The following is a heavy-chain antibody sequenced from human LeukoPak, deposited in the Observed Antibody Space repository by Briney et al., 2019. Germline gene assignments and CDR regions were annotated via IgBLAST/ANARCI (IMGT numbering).Heavy chain of an antibody. V-gene: IGHV4-59*01. Sequence: SETLSLTCTVSSDSISNYYWSWIRQPPGKGLEWIGYIYYSGSTNYNPSLKSRVTISVDTSKNQFSLKLSSVTAADTAVYYCARTTPTYYDILTGYYGKFDHWDQGTLVTVSS. CDR2: IYYSGST. CDR1: SDSISNYY. CDR3: ARTTPTYYDILTGYYGKFDH. D-gene: IGHD3-9*01. J-gene: IGHJ5*02.